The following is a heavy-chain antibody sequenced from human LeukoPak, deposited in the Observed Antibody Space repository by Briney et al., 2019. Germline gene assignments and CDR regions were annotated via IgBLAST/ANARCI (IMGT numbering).Heavy chain of an antibody. CDR3: ARAAAAAPAEYFQH. CDR1: GGSISSYY. J-gene: IGHJ1*01. D-gene: IGHD6-13*01. Sequence: SETLSLTCTVSGGSISSYYWSWIRQPPGKGLEWIGYIYYSGSTNYNPSLKSRVTISVDTSKNQFSLKLGSVTAADTAVYYCARAAAAAPAEYFQHWGQGTLVTVSS. V-gene: IGHV4-59*01. CDR2: IYYSGST.